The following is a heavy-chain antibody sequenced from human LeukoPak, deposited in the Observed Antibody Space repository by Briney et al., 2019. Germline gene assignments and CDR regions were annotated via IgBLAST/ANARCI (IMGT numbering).Heavy chain of an antibody. CDR2: ISSSSSYI. Sequence: GGSLRLSCAASGFTFSSYSMNWVRQAPGKGLEWVSSISSSSSYIYYADSVKGRFTISRDNAKNSLYLQMNSLRAEDTAVYYCARAKRYDFWSGYLYAFDIWGQGTMVTVSS. V-gene: IGHV3-21*01. CDR1: GFTFSSYS. D-gene: IGHD3-3*01. J-gene: IGHJ3*02. CDR3: ARAKRYDFWSGYLYAFDI.